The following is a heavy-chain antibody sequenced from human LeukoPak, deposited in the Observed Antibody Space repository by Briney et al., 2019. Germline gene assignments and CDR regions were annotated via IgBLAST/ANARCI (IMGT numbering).Heavy chain of an antibody. D-gene: IGHD4-11*01. J-gene: IGHJ5*02. CDR3: ARGWTPLVGWTTVTTGGWFDP. CDR1: GGSFSGYY. V-gene: IGHV4-34*01. CDR2: IYHSGST. Sequence: SETLSLTCAVYGGSFSGYYWSWIRQPPGKGLEWIGEIYHSGSTNYNPSLKSRVTISVDKSKNQFSLKLSSVTAADTAVYYCARGWTPLVGWTTVTTGGWFDPWGQGTLVTVSS.